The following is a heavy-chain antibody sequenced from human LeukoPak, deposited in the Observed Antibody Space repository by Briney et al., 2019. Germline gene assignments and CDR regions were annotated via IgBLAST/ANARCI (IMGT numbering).Heavy chain of an antibody. V-gene: IGHV1-46*01. CDR2: INPSGGST. J-gene: IGHJ6*02. CDR1: GYTFTSYY. Sequence: ASVKVSCTASGYTFTSYYMHWVRQAPGQGLEWMGIINPSGGSTSYAQTFQGRVTMTRDTSTSTVYMELSRLRSDDTAVYYCARVTAMTDYYGMDVWDQGTTVTVSS. D-gene: IGHD5-18*01. CDR3: ARVTAMTDYYGMDV.